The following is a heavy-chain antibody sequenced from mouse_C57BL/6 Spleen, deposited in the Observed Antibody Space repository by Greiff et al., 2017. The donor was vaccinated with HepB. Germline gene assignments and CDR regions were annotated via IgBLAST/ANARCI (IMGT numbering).Heavy chain of an antibody. V-gene: IGHV1-69*01. D-gene: IGHD4-1*01. CDR3: ARGGNWDDAMDY. CDR2: IDPSDSYT. CDR1: GYTFTSYW. Sequence: QVQLKESGAELVMPGASVKLSCKASGYTFTSYWMHWVKQRPGQGLEWIGEIDPSDSYTNYNQKFKGKSTLTVDKSSSTAYMQLSSLTSEDSAVYYCARGGNWDDAMDYWGQGTSVTVSS. J-gene: IGHJ4*01.